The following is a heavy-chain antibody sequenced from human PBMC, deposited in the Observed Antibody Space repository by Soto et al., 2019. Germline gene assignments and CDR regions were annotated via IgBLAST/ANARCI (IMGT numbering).Heavy chain of an antibody. D-gene: IGHD1-26*01. J-gene: IGHJ4*01. CDR3: GRGRSGQIVVFY. V-gene: IGHV1-2*02. CDR2: IGPESGAT. CDR1: GYTFTGHY. Sequence: ASVKVSCKASGYTFTGHYIHWVRQAPEQGPEWMGEIGPESGATRYAEKFQGRVTMTRDTSITTVYMELKNLSPDDTAVYYCGRGRSGQIVVFYCGHGTPVTVSS.